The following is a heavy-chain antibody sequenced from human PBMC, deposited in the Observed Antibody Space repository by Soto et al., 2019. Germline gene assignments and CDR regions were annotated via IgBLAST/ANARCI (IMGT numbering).Heavy chain of an antibody. CDR3: ARLGKNGDPKDYWYFDL. V-gene: IGHV4-34*01. D-gene: IGHD4-17*01. Sequence: QVQLQQWGAGLLKPSETLSLTCAVYGGSFSGYYWSWIRQPPGKGLEWIGEINHSGSTNYNPSLKSRVTISVDTSKNQFSLKLSSVTAADTAVYYCARLGKNGDPKDYWYFDLWGRGTLVTVSS. CDR2: INHSGST. J-gene: IGHJ2*01. CDR1: GGSFSGYY.